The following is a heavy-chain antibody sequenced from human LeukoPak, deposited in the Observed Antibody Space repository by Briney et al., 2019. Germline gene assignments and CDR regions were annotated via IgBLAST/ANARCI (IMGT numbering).Heavy chain of an antibody. D-gene: IGHD2-15*01. V-gene: IGHV4-34*01. CDR2: INHSGST. J-gene: IGHJ4*02. Sequence: SETLSLTCAVYGGSFSGYYWSWIRQPPGKGLEWIGEINHSGSTNYNPSLKSRVTISVDTSKNQFSLKLSSVTAADTAVYFCARVAFAATSSHFDYWGQGTLVTVSS. CDR1: GGSFSGYY. CDR3: ARVAFAATSSHFDY.